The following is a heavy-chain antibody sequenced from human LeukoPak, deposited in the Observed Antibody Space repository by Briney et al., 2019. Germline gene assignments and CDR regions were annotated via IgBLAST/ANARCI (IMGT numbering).Heavy chain of an antibody. Sequence: SETLSLTCAVSGYSISSGYYWGWIRQPPGKGLEWIGIIYHSGSTYYNPSLESRVTISVDTSKNHFSLKLSSVAAADTAVYYCARDELVGAEPGYYWGQGTLVTVSS. V-gene: IGHV4-38-2*02. J-gene: IGHJ4*02. D-gene: IGHD1-26*01. CDR2: IYHSGST. CDR1: GYSISSGYY. CDR3: ARDELVGAEPGYY.